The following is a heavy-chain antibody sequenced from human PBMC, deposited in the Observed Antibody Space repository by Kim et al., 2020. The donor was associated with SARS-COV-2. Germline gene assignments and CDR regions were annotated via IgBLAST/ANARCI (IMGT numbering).Heavy chain of an antibody. V-gene: IGHV4-39*01. D-gene: IGHD3-22*01. J-gene: IGHJ3*02. CDR2: IYYSGST. CDR3: ARRDYHDSSFVI. Sequence: SETLSLTCTVSGGSISSSRYYWGWIRQPPGKGLEWIGSIYYSGSTYYNPSPKSRVTISVDTSKNQFSLKLSSWTAADTDVYYWARRDYHDSSFVIWGQGTMVTVSP. CDR1: GGSISSSRYY.